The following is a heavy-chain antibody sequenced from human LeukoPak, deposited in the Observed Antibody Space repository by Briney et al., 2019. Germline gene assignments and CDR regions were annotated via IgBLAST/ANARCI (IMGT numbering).Heavy chain of an antibody. V-gene: IGHV3-33*01. J-gene: IGHJ6*02. CDR3: LSPLQKGRMAAEGAYYYYGMDV. CDR2: IWYDGSNK. CDR1: AFTFSSYG. D-gene: IGHD6-13*01. Sequence: PGGSLRLSCAASAFTFSSYGMHCVRQAPGKGLEWVAVIWYDGSNKYYADSVKGRFTISRDNSKNTLYLQMNSLRAEDTAVYYRLSPLQKGRMAAEGAYYYYGMDVWGQGTTVTVSS.